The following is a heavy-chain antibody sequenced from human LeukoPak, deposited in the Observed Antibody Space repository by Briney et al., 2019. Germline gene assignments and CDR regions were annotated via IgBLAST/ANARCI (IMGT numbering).Heavy chain of an antibody. D-gene: IGHD2-2*02. V-gene: IGHV3-23*01. J-gene: IGHJ2*01. CDR3: AKGPLGYCSSTSCYKGDWYFDL. Sequence: GGSLRLSCAASGFTFSSYAMSWVRQAPGKGLEWVSAISGSGGSTYYADSVKGRFTISRGNSKNTLYLQMNSLRAEDTAVYYCAKGPLGYCSSTSCYKGDWYFDLWGRGTLVTVSS. CDR2: ISGSGGST. CDR1: GFTFSSYA.